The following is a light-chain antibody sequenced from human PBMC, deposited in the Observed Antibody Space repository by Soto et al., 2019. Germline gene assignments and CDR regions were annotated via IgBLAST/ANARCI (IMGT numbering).Light chain of an antibody. V-gene: IGKV3-20*01. J-gene: IGKJ1*01. CDR2: GAS. CDR3: QQYGSSPWT. CDR1: QSVSSNY. Sequence: EIVLTQSPGTLSLSPGERATLSCRASQSVSSNYVAWYQLKPGQAPRPLIYGASSRATGIPDRFSGSGAGTEFTLNISRLESEDFAVYYCQQYGSSPWTFGQGTKVEIK.